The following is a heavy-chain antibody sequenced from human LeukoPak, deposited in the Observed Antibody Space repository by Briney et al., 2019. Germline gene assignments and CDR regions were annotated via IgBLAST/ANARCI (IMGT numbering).Heavy chain of an antibody. CDR3: AREVVVPAVSYWYFDL. CDR1: GYTFTSYG. CDR2: ISAYNGNT. V-gene: IGHV1-18*01. J-gene: IGHJ2*01. Sequence: GASVKVSCKASGYTFTSYGISWVRQAPGQGLEWMGWISAYNGNTNYAQKLQGRVTMTTDTSTSTAYMELRSLRSDDTAVYYCAREVVVPAVSYWYFDLWGRGTLVTVSS. D-gene: IGHD2-2*01.